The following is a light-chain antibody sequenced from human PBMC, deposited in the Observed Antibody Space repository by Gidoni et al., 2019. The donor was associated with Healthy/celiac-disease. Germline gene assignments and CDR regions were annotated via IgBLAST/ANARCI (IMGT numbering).Light chain of an antibody. CDR2: DAS. V-gene: IGKV1-33*01. J-gene: IGKJ2*01. CDR3: QKYDNLAYT. Sequence: DIQMTQSPSSLSASVGDRVTITCQASQDISNFLNWYQQKPGKAPKLLSYDASNLETGVPSRFSGSGSGTDFTFTISSLQPEDIETYYCQKYDNLAYTFGQGTKLEIK. CDR1: QDISNF.